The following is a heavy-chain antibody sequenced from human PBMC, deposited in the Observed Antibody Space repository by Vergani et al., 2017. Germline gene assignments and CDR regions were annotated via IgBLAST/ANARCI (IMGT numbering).Heavy chain of an antibody. Sequence: EVQLVESGGGLVKPGGSLRLSCAASGFTFSNAWMSWVRQAPGKGLEWVGRVKTKTDGGTNYAQKFQGRVTMTRDTSISTAYMELSRLRSDDTAVYYCAKTHEGDSGYDYFDYWGQGTLVTVSS. CDR2: VKTKTDGGT. D-gene: IGHD5-12*01. J-gene: IGHJ4*02. V-gene: IGHV3-15*01. CDR1: GFTFSNAW. CDR3: AKTHEGDSGYDYFDY.